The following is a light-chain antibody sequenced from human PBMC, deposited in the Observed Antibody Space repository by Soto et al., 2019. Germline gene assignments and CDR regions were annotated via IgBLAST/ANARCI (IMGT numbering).Light chain of an antibody. CDR3: SSYTSSSTHVV. CDR2: DVS. CDR1: SSDVGGFNY. V-gene: IGLV2-14*03. J-gene: IGLJ2*01. Sequence: QSVLTQPASVSGSPGQSITISCTGTSSDVGGFNYVSWYQHHPGKAPKLMIYDVSNRPSGVSNRFSGSKSGNTASLTISGLQAEDEADYYCSSYTSSSTHVVLGGGTKVTVL.